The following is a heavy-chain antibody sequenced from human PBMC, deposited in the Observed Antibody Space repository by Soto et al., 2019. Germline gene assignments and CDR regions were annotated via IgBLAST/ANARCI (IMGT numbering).Heavy chain of an antibody. CDR1: GGTFSGYY. J-gene: IGHJ4*02. CDR2: INHSGST. CDR3: ARGKDFWSGYSDY. D-gene: IGHD3-3*01. V-gene: IGHV4-34*01. Sequence: KPSETLSLTCAGYGGTFSGYYWSWIRQPPGKGLEWIGEINHSGSTNYNPSLKSRVTISVDTSKNQFSLKLSSVTAADTAVYYCARGKDFWSGYSDYWGQGTLVTVSS.